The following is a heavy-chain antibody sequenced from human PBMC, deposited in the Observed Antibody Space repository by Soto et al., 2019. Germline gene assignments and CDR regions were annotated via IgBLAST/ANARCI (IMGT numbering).Heavy chain of an antibody. CDR1: GGSIWVEDHY. J-gene: IGHJ6*02. D-gene: IGHD1-20*01. Sequence: PSETLSLTCNISGGSIWVEDHYWSWVRQSPGKGLEWIGHIYYSGAKYLSEALEGRVTMSLDTSKDQFSMHLRSVTAADTATYFCARDRPVGTLAYKGDDGMDVWGQGTTVTVS. CDR3: ARDRPVGTLAYKGDDGMDV. V-gene: IGHV4-30-4*01. CDR2: IYYSGAK.